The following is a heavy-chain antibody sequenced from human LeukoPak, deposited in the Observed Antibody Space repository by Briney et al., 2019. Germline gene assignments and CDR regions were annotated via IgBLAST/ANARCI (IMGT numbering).Heavy chain of an antibody. D-gene: IGHD1/OR15-1a*01. CDR3: AKFPIRITGTEDY. CDR1: GFXSSSYG. Sequence: GGSLRLSCAASGFXSSSYGMHWVRQAPGKGLEWVAVISYDGSNKYYADSVKGRFTISRDNSKNTLYLQMNSLRAEDTAVYYCAKFPIRITGTEDYWGQGTLVTVSS. V-gene: IGHV3-30*18. J-gene: IGHJ4*02. CDR2: ISYDGSNK.